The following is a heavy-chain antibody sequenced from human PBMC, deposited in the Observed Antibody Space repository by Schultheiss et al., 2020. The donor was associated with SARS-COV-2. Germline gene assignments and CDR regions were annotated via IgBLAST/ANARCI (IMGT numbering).Heavy chain of an antibody. Sequence: GGSLRLSCKGSGYSFTSYWIGWVRQMPGKGLEWMGIIYPGDSDTRYSPSFQGQVTISADKSISTAYLQWSSLKASDTAMYYCAGAYAIGFNSWFDPWGQGTLVTVSS. CDR2: IYPGDSDT. D-gene: IGHD2-8*01. J-gene: IGHJ5*02. CDR1: GYSFTSYW. V-gene: IGHV5-51*01. CDR3: AGAYAIGFNSWFDP.